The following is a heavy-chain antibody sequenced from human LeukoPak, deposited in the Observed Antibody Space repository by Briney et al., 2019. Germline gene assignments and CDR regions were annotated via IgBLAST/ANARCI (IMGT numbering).Heavy chain of an antibody. D-gene: IGHD1-26*01. CDR3: ASEGYLNWFDP. CDR2: IYTSGST. J-gene: IGHJ5*02. Sequence: SETLSLTCTVSGGSISSYYWSWIRRPAGKGLEWIGRIYTSGSTNYNPSLKSRVTMSVDTSKNQFSLKLSSVTAADTAVYYCASEGYLNWFDPWGQGTLVTVSS. CDR1: GGSISSYY. V-gene: IGHV4-4*07.